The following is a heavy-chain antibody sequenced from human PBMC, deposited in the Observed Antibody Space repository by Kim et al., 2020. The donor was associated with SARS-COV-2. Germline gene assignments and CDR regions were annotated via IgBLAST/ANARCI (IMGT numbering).Heavy chain of an antibody. CDR3: AREGEYYYDSSGYYWYFDL. D-gene: IGHD3-22*01. V-gene: IGHV3-30*04. CDR2: ISYDGSNK. CDR1: GFTFSSYA. J-gene: IGHJ2*01. Sequence: GGSLRLSCAASGFTFSSYAMHWVRQAPGKGLEWVAVISYDGSNKYYADSVKGRFTISRDNSKNTLYLQMNSLRAEDTAVYYCAREGEYYYDSSGYYWYFDLWGRGTLVTVSS.